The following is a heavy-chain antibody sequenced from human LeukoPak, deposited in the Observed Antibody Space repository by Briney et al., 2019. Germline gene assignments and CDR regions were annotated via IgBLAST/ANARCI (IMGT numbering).Heavy chain of an antibody. J-gene: IGHJ4*02. CDR1: GFTFSSYW. CDR3: ARAKPKNMVRGLIMRRESRYYFDY. CDR2: IKKDGSEK. V-gene: IGHV3-7*03. Sequence: GGSLRLSCVASGFTFSSYWMSWVRQAPGKGLEWVANIKKDGSEKNYVDSVKGRFTISRDNAKNSLYLQMNSLRAEDTAVYYCARAKPKNMVRGLIMRRESRYYFDYWGQGTLVTVSS. D-gene: IGHD3-10*01.